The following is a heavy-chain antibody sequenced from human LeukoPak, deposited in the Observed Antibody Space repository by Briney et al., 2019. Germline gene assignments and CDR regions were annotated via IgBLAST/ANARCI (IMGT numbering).Heavy chain of an antibody. V-gene: IGHV3-21*01. CDR1: GFTFSSHS. CDR3: AKSKRPGIGVAILFDY. D-gene: IGHD6-19*01. Sequence: PGGSLRLSCAASGFTFSSHSMNWVRQAPGKGLEWVSSISSSGSYIYYGDSVKGRFILSRDNAKNSLYLQMNSLRAEDTAVYYCAKSKRPGIGVAILFDYWGQGTLVTVSS. J-gene: IGHJ4*02. CDR2: ISSSGSYI.